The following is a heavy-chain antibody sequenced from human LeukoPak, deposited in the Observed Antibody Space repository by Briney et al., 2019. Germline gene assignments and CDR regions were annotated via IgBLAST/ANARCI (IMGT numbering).Heavy chain of an antibody. D-gene: IGHD5-12*01. CDR1: LFTLSSYR. CDR2: ICGSGGST. Sequence: GGALRLSPAASLFTLSSYRMSWVRQAPGKGLEWVSAICGSGGSTYYADSVKGRFTISRDNSKNTLYLQMNSLRAEDTAVYYCAKAGYSGYDGAFDIWGQGTMVTVSS. J-gene: IGHJ3*02. V-gene: IGHV3-23*01. CDR3: AKAGYSGYDGAFDI.